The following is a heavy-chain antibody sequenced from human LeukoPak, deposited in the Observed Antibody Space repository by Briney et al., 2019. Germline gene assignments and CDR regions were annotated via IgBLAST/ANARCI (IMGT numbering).Heavy chain of an antibody. J-gene: IGHJ5*02. Sequence: PSETLSLTCTVSGGSISSSSYYWGWIRQPPGKGLEWIGSIYYSGSTYYNPSLKRRVTISVDTSKNQFSLKLSSVTAADTAVYYCARVQRSGWFDPWGQGTLVTVSS. CDR3: ARVQRSGWFDP. CDR2: IYYSGST. CDR1: GGSISSSSYY. V-gene: IGHV4-39*07. D-gene: IGHD3-10*01.